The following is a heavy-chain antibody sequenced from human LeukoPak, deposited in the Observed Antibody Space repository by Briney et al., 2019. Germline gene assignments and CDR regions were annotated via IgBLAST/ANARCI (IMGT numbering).Heavy chain of an antibody. D-gene: IGHD2-15*01. CDR2: ISSNGGST. CDR1: GFTFSSYA. Sequence: PGGSLRLSCAASGFTFSSYAMHWVRQAPGKGLEYVSAISSNGGSTYYANSVKGRFTISRDNSKNTLYLQMGSLRAEDMAVYYCAREDIDAFDIWGQGTMVTVSS. CDR3: AREDIDAFDI. J-gene: IGHJ3*02. V-gene: IGHV3-64*01.